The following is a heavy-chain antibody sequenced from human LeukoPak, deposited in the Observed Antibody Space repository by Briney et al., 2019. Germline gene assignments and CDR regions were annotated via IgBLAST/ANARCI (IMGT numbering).Heavy chain of an antibody. CDR1: GGSISSYY. CDR2: IYISGTT. D-gene: IGHD3-9*01. V-gene: IGHV4-4*07. CDR3: ARDEARTGYIHY. J-gene: IGHJ4*02. Sequence: TSETLSLTCTVSGGSISSYYWSWVRQTAGKGLEWIGRIYISGTTNYNPSLKSRVTISLDTSKNQLSLRLTSVTAADTAVYYCARDEARTGYIHYWGQGTLTTVSS.